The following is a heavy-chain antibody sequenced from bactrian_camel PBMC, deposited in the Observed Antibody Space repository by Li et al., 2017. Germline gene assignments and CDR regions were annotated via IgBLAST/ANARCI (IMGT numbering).Heavy chain of an antibody. D-gene: IGHD1*01. CDR3: MTDIYGGQWFLGKTNYDS. V-gene: IGHV3S1*01. CDR1: GYTYDNYC. CDR2: INKGVA. J-gene: IGHJ6*01. Sequence: HVQLVESGGGSVQSGGSLRHSCAASGYTYDNYCMDWYRQPTGKQREWVSTINKGVATYADSVKGRFTVSRDNAKKSVYLQMNSLRSEDTALYYCMTDIYGGQWFLGKTNYDSRGQGTQVTVS.